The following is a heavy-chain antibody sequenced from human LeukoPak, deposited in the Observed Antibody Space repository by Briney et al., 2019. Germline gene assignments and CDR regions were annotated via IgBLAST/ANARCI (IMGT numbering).Heavy chain of an antibody. CDR3: ARDDGSSSWSWYYFDY. D-gene: IGHD6-13*01. CDR1: GGTFSSYA. Sequence: SVKVSCKASGGTFSSYAISWVRQAPGQGLEWMGGIIPIFGTANYAQKFQDRVTITTDESTSTAYMGLSSLRSEDTAVYYCARDDGSSSWSWYYFDYWGQGTLVTVSS. J-gene: IGHJ4*02. V-gene: IGHV1-69*05. CDR2: IIPIFGTA.